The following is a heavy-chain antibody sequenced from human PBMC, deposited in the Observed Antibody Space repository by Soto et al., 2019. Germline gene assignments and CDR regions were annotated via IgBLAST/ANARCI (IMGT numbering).Heavy chain of an antibody. CDR1: GGSISSGGYY. J-gene: IGHJ3*02. Sequence: PWETLSLTCTVSGGSISSGGYYWSWIRQHPGKGLEWIGYIYYSGSTYYNPSLKSRVTISVDTSKNQFSLKLSSVTAADTAVYYCASHYYDSSGYYYINAFDIWGQGTMVTVSS. CDR2: IYYSGST. D-gene: IGHD3-22*01. CDR3: ASHYYDSSGYYYINAFDI. V-gene: IGHV4-31*03.